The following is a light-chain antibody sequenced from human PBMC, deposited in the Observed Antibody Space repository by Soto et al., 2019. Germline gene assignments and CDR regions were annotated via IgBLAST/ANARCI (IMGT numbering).Light chain of an antibody. CDR2: DAS. V-gene: IGKV1-5*01. CDR1: QSISSW. CDR3: QQYNSYIWT. Sequence: DIQMTQSPSTLSASVGDRVTITCRASQSISSWLAWYQQKPGKAPKLLIYDASSLESGVPSRFRGSGSGTEFTVTICSLQPDDFATYYSQQYNSYIWTFGQGTKVEIK. J-gene: IGKJ1*01.